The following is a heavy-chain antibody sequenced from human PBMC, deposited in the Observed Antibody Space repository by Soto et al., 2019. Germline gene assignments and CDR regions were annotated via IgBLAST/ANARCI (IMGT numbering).Heavy chain of an antibody. J-gene: IGHJ2*01. V-gene: IGHV4-59*01. CDR3: ARVGTLTGDGDWYFDL. CDR2: IYYSGST. CDR1: GGSISSYY. Sequence: SETLSLTCTVSGGSISSYYWSWIRQPPGKGLEWIGYIYYSGSTNYNPSLKSRVTISVDTSKNQFSLKLSSVTAADTAVYYCARVGTLTGDGDWYFDLWGRGTLVTVSS. D-gene: IGHD7-27*01.